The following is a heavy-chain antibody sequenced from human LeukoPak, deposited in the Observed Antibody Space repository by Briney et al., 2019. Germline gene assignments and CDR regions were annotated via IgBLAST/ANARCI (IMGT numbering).Heavy chain of an antibody. V-gene: IGHV1-69*13. CDR1: GGTFSSYA. D-gene: IGHD4-17*01. J-gene: IGHJ6*02. CDR2: IIPIFGTA. Sequence: SVKVSCRASGGTFSSYAISWVRQAPGQGLEWMGGIIPIFGTANYAQKFQGRVTITADESTSTAYMELSSLRSEDTAVYYCARDRAGMTTGYGMDVWGQGTTVTVSS. CDR3: ARDRAGMTTGYGMDV.